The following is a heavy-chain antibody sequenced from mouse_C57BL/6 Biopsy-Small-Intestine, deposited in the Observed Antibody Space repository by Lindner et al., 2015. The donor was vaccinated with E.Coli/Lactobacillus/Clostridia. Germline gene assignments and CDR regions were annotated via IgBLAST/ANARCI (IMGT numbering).Heavy chain of an antibody. J-gene: IGHJ3*01. CDR1: GYTFTGYW. Sequence: VQLQESGAELMKPGASVKLSCKATGYTFTGYWIEWVKQRPGHGLEWIGEILPGRGGTNSNEKFKGKATFTADTSSNTAYMQLSSLTTEDSAIYYCAPNSNYRFAYWGQGTLVTVSA. CDR2: ILPGRGGT. V-gene: IGHV1-9*01. CDR3: APNSNYRFAY. D-gene: IGHD2-5*01.